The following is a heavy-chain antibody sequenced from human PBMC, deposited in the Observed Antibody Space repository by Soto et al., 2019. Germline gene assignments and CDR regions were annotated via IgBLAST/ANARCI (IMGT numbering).Heavy chain of an antibody. CDR3: ARGYCSGGSCWDPSFDH. V-gene: IGHV3-74*01. J-gene: IGHJ4*02. Sequence: PGGSLRLSCAASGFTFSSYWMHWVRQAPGKGLVWVSRINSDGSSTNYADSVKGRFTISRDNAKNTLFLQMNSLRAEDTALYYCARGYCSGGSCWDPSFDHWGQGTLVTVSS. CDR2: INSDGSST. CDR1: GFTFSSYW. D-gene: IGHD2-15*01.